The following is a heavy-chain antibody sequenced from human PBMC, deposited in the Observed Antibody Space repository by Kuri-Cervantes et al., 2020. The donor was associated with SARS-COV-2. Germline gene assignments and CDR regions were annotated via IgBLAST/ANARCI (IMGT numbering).Heavy chain of an antibody. CDR2: IYYSGGT. CDR1: GGSISSGDYY. V-gene: IGHV4-30-4*08. CDR3: ARDGGIAAAGMEDWFDP. J-gene: IGHJ5*02. Sequence: SETLSLTCTVSGGSISSGDYYWSWIRQPPGKGLEWIGYIYYSGGTYYNPSLKSRVTISVDTSKNQFSLKLSSVTAADTAVYYCARDGGIAAAGMEDWFDPWGQGTLVTVSS. D-gene: IGHD6-13*01.